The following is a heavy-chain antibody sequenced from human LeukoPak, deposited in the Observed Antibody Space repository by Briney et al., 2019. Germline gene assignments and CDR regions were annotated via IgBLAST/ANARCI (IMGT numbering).Heavy chain of an antibody. CDR1: GFTFSSYS. J-gene: IGHJ4*02. V-gene: IGHV3-48*02. Sequence: PGGSLRLSCAASGFTFSSYSMNWVRQAPGKGLEWVSYIGSSSSTIYYADSVKGRFTISRDNAKNSLYLQMNSLRDEDTAVYYCARDRYSSSWYSYSYYFDYWGQGTLVTVSS. D-gene: IGHD6-13*01. CDR3: ARDRYSSSWYSYSYYFDY. CDR2: IGSSSSTI.